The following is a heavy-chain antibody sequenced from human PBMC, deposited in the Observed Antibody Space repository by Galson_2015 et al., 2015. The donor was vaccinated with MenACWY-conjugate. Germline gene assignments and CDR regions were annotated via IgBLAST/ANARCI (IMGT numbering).Heavy chain of an antibody. CDR2: ISYDGSNK. CDR3: ARDGYDILTGYYALDY. V-gene: IGHV3-30*04. Sequence: ALRLSCAASGFTFSSYAMHWVRQAPGKGLEWVAVISYDGSNKYYADSVKGRFTISRDNSKNTLYLQMNSLRAEDTAVYYCARDGYDILTGYYALDYWGQGTLVTVSS. J-gene: IGHJ4*02. D-gene: IGHD3-9*01. CDR1: GFTFSSYA.